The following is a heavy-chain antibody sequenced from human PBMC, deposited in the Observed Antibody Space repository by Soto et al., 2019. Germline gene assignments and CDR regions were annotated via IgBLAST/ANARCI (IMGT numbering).Heavy chain of an antibody. V-gene: IGHV3-11*06. CDR1: GFTFSDYY. J-gene: IGHJ4*02. D-gene: IGHD6-13*01. CDR3: ATVSSSWHQEGVDY. Sequence: GGSLRLSCAASGFTFSDYYISWIRQAPGKGLEWVSYISSSSIYTNYADSVKGRFTISRDNAKNSLYLQMNSLRAEDTAVYYCATVSSSWHQEGVDYWGQGTLVAFSS. CDR2: ISSSSIYT.